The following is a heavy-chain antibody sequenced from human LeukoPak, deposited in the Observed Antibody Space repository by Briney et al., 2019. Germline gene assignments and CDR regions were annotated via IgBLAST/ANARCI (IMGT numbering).Heavy chain of an antibody. D-gene: IGHD2-2*01. Sequence: PGGSLRLSCAASGFTFSSHAMSWVRQAPGKGLEWVSAISGSGGSTYYAHSVKGRFTISRDNSKHTLYLQMNSPRAEDTAVYYCAKDAWHVVVPAASLGYWGQGTLVTVSS. CDR3: AKDAWHVVVPAASLGY. J-gene: IGHJ4*02. V-gene: IGHV3-23*01. CDR2: ISGSGGST. CDR1: GFTFSSHA.